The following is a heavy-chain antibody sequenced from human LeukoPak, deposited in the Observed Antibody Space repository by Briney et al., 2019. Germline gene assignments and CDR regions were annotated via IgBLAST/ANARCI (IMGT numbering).Heavy chain of an antibody. CDR1: GGSISSYY. J-gene: IGHJ4*02. Sequence: SETLSLTCTVSGGSISSYYWSWIRQPPGKGLEWIGYIYYSGSTNYNPSFKSRVTISVDTSKNQFSLKLSSVTAADTAVYYCAREADYYDSSGYFDYWGQGTLVTVSS. V-gene: IGHV4-59*01. CDR2: IYYSGST. D-gene: IGHD3-22*01. CDR3: AREADYYDSSGYFDY.